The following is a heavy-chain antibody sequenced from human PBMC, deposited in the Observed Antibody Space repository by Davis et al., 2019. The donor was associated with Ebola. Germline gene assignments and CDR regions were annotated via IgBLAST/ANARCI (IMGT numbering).Heavy chain of an antibody. CDR1: GFTFSDYY. Sequence: GSLRLSCAASGFTFSDYYMSWIRQAPGKGLEWVSYISSSGSTIYYADSVKGRFTISRDNAKNSLYLQMNSLRAEDTAVYYCARRIAVPRRYYYYYGMDVWGQGTTVTVSS. CDR2: ISSSGSTI. J-gene: IGHJ6*02. CDR3: ARRIAVPRRYYYYYGMDV. D-gene: IGHD6-19*01. V-gene: IGHV3-11*01.